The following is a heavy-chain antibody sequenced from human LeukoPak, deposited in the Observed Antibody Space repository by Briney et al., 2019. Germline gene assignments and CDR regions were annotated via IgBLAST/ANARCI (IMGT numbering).Heavy chain of an antibody. Sequence: SENLSLTCAVYGGSFSGYYLSWLRQPPGKGLEWIGEINHSGSTNYNPSLKSRVTISVDTSKNQFSLKLSSVSAAETAVYYRADDSVIFAARAFGYWGQGTLVTVSS. J-gene: IGHJ4*02. V-gene: IGHV4-34*01. CDR1: GGSFSGYY. D-gene: IGHD3-3*01. CDR3: ADDSVIFAARAFGY. CDR2: INHSGST.